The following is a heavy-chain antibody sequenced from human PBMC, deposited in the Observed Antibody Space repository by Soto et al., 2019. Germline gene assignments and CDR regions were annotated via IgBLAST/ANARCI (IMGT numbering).Heavy chain of an antibody. CDR2: MYNTGSN. D-gene: IGHD2-21*02. CDR3: ARDLWGYCGTDCYPLDV. J-gene: IGHJ6*02. CDR1: GGSISSYY. V-gene: IGHV4-59*01. Sequence: QVQLQESGPGLVKPSETLSLTCTVSGGSISSYYWSWIRQPPGKGLEWIGYMYNTGSNIYNPSLKSRVTISVDTSKNQFSLKLNSVTAADTAVYYCARDLWGYCGTDCYPLDVWGQGTTVTVSS.